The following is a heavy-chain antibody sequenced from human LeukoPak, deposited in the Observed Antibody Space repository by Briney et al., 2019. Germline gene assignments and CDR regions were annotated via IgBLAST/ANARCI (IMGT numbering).Heavy chain of an antibody. V-gene: IGHV3-30-3*01. CDR3: AREGRGGTTNLFDY. CDR1: GFTFSSYA. Sequence: GGPLRLSCAASGFTFSSYAMHWVRQAPGKGLEWVAVISYDGSNKYYADSVKGRFTISRDNSKNTLYLQMNSLRAEDTAVYYCAREGRGGTTNLFDYWGQGTLVAVSS. J-gene: IGHJ4*02. D-gene: IGHD1-7*01. CDR2: ISYDGSNK.